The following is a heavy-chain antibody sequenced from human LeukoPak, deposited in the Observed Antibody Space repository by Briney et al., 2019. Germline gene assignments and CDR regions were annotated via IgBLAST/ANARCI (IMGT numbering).Heavy chain of an antibody. CDR1: GYTFTSYD. V-gene: IGHV1-8*01. D-gene: IGHD2-15*01. CDR2: MNPNSGNT. Sequence: ASVKVSCKASGYTFTSYDINWVRQATGQGLEWMGWMNPNSGNTGYAQKFQGRVTMTRNTSISTAYMELSSLRSEDTAVYYCARDREDIVVVVAAMYYYYYYMDVWGKGTTVTVSS. J-gene: IGHJ6*03. CDR3: ARDREDIVVVVAAMYYYYYYMDV.